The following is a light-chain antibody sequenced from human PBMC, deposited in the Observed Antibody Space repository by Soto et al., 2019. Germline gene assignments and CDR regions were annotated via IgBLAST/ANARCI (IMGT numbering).Light chain of an antibody. CDR3: QQFDGWPT. V-gene: IGKV3-20*01. J-gene: IGKJ1*01. Sequence: EIVFTQSPGTLSLSPGERATISCRASQSVGGSSLAWSQQRPGPAPRLLIYPTSYTATGRPDLFSGSGSGTEFTLTISSLQSEDFGVYYCQQFDGWPTFGQGTKVDIK. CDR2: PTS. CDR1: QSVGGSS.